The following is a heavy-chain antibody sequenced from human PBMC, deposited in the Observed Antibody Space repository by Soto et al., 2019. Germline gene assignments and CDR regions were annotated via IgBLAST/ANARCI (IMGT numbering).Heavy chain of an antibody. J-gene: IGHJ3*02. Sequence: QVQLVESGGGVVQPGRSLRLSCAASGFTFSSYAMHWVRQAPGKGLEWVAVISYDGSNKYYADSVKGRFTISRDNSKNTLYLQMNSLRAEDTAVYYCERDQERWLQLGAFDIWGQGTMVTVSS. V-gene: IGHV3-30-3*01. D-gene: IGHD5-12*01. CDR2: ISYDGSNK. CDR1: GFTFSSYA. CDR3: ERDQERWLQLGAFDI.